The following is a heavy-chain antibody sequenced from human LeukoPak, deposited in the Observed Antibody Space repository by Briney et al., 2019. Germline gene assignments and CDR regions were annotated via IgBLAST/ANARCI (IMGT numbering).Heavy chain of an antibody. D-gene: IGHD3-22*01. CDR2: INPNSGGT. J-gene: IGHJ4*02. Sequence: ASVKVFCKASGYTFTGYYMHWVRQAPGQGLEWMGWINPNSGGTNYAQKFQGRVTMTRDTSISTAYMELSRLRSDDTAVYYCARGRVGTYYYDSSGYSEADYWGQGTLVTVSS. CDR1: GYTFTGYY. CDR3: ARGRVGTYYYDSSGYSEADY. V-gene: IGHV1-2*02.